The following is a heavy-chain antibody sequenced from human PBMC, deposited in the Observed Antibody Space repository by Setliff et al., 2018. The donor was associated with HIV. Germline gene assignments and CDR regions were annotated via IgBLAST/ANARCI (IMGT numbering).Heavy chain of an antibody. D-gene: IGHD3-16*02. Sequence: SETLSLTCTVSGGSISGYYWSWIRQPAGKGLEWIGRIDTSGSTNYNPSLKSRVTMSVDTSKNQFSLKLRSMTAADTAVYYCARGRFYRDFSDSLFDSWGQGALVTVSS. CDR2: IDTSGST. V-gene: IGHV4-4*07. CDR1: GGSISGYY. CDR3: ARGRFYRDFSDSLFDS. J-gene: IGHJ4*02.